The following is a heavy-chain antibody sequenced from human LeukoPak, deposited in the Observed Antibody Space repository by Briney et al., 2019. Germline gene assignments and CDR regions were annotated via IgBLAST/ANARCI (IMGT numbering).Heavy chain of an antibody. D-gene: IGHD3-9*01. J-gene: IGHJ3*02. CDR1: GFTSFDFP. CDR2: IRTDGTI. CDR3: ARDNIWAFDI. V-gene: IGHV3-48*02. Sequence: GGSLRLSCEASGFTSFDFPMNWVRKAPGKGLEWVSHIRTDGTITYADSVKGRFTISRDDDKTSVYLQMNSLRDEDTAIYYCARDNIWAFDIWGQGTMVTVSS.